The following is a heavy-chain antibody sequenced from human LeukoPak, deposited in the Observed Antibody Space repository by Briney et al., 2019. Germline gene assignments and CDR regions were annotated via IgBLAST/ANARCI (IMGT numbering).Heavy chain of an antibody. CDR3: ARTEAYYDSSGYWY. V-gene: IGHV4-59*12. CDR1: GGSISSYY. D-gene: IGHD3-22*01. Sequence: SETLSLTCTVSGGSISSYYWSWIRQSPGKGLECIGYIHYTGSTNYNPSLKSRVTISVDTSKNQFSLKLSSVTAADTAVYYCARTEAYYDSSGYWYWGQGTLVTVSS. CDR2: IHYTGST. J-gene: IGHJ4*02.